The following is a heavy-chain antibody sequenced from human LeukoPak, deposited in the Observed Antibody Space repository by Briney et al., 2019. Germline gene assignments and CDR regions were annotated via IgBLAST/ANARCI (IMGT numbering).Heavy chain of an antibody. V-gene: IGHV5-51*01. CDR2: IYPGDSDT. D-gene: IGHD6-13*01. CDR1: GYSFTNYW. CDR3: ARPSSSWYDNFDY. Sequence: GESLRISCKGSGYSFTNYWIGWVRQMPGKGLEWMGVIYPGDSDTRYSPSFQGQVTISADKSISTAYLQWSSLKASDTALYYCARPSSSWYDNFDYWGQGTLVTVSS. J-gene: IGHJ4*02.